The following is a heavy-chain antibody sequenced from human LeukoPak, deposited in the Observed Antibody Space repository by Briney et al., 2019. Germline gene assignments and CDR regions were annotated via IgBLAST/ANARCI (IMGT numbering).Heavy chain of an antibody. Sequence: KPSETLSLTCAVYGGSFSGCYWSWIRQPPGKGLEWIGEINHSGSTSYNPSLKSRVTISINTSKNQFSLKLSSVTAADTAVFYCARRVWLGESSHWSFDLWGRGTLVTVSS. CDR1: GGSFSGCY. V-gene: IGHV4-34*01. J-gene: IGHJ2*01. CDR2: INHSGST. CDR3: ARRVWLGESSHWSFDL. D-gene: IGHD3-10*01.